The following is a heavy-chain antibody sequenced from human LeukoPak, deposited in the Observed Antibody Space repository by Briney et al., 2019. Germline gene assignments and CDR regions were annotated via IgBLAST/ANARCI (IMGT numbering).Heavy chain of an antibody. V-gene: IGHV1-18*04. CDR3: ARDPSNSSGWRAWGDY. CDR2: ISDYNGGT. CDR1: GYTFTNHG. Sequence: GASVKVSCKASGYTFTNHGINWVRQAPGQGLEWMGWISDYNGGTKYAQKFQGRVTMTTDTSTTTAYMELRSRRSDDTAVYYCARDPSNSSGWRAWGDYWGQGILVTVSS. D-gene: IGHD6-25*01. J-gene: IGHJ4*02.